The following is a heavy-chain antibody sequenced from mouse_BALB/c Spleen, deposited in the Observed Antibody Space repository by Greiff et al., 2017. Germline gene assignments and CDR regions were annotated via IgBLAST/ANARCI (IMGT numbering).Heavy chain of an antibody. CDR2: ISDGGSYT. V-gene: IGHV5-4*02. CDR1: GFTFSDYY. CDR3: ARDGDYRYEDYAMDY. J-gene: IGHJ4*01. Sequence: EVHLVESGGGLVKPGGSLKLSCAASGFTFSDYYMYWVRQTPEKRLEWVATISDGGSYTYYPDSVKGRFTISRDNAKNNLYLQMSSLKSEDTAMYYCARDGDYRYEDYAMDYWGQGTSVTVSS. D-gene: IGHD2-14*01.